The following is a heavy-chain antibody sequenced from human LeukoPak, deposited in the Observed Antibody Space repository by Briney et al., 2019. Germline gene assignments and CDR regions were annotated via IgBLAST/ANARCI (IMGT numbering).Heavy chain of an antibody. CDR2: INHSGST. D-gene: IGHD5-18*01. V-gene: IGHV4-34*01. CDR3: ARVGYSYGHDAFDI. Sequence: SETLPLTCAVYGGSFSGYYWSWIRQPPGKGLEWIGEINHSGSTNYNPSLKSRVTISVDTSKNQFSLKLSSVTAADTAVYCCARVGYSYGHDAFDIWGQGTMVTVSS. J-gene: IGHJ3*02. CDR1: GGSFSGYY.